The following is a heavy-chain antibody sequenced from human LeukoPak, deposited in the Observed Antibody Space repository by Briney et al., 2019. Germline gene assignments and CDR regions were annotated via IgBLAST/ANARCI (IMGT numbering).Heavy chain of an antibody. Sequence: PGGSLRLSCGASGFTFSRYAMTWVRQAPGKGLEWVSTVTDSGGSTYYADSVKGRFSISRDNPKNTLYLQMNSLRAEDTARYYCAKVGGYSYGLGDYWGQGTLVTVSS. CDR1: GFTFSRYA. V-gene: IGHV3-23*01. CDR3: AKVGGYSYGLGDY. J-gene: IGHJ4*02. CDR2: VTDSGGST. D-gene: IGHD5-18*01.